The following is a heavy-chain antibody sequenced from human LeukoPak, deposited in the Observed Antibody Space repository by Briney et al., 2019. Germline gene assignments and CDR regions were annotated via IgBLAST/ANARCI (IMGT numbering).Heavy chain of an antibody. CDR3: AQGAYAVVPAALGDY. V-gene: IGHV3-23*01. CDR2: ISGSGGST. CDR1: GFTFSSYA. Sequence: PGGSLRLSCAASGFTFSSYAMSWVRQAPGKGLEWVSAISGSGGSTYYADSVKGRFTISRDNSKNTLYLQMNSLRAEDTAVYCCAQGAYAVVPAALGDYWGQGTLVTVSS. J-gene: IGHJ4*02. D-gene: IGHD2-2*01.